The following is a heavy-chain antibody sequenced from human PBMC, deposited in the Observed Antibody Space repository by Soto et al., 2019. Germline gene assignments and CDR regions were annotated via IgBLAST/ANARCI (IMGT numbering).Heavy chain of an antibody. CDR3: ARDRYYYYGMDV. V-gene: IGHV3-13*01. CDR2: IGTAGDT. J-gene: IGHJ6*02. Sequence: GGSLRLSCAASGFTFSSYDMHWVRQATGKGLEWVSAIGTAGDTYYPGSVKGRFTISRENAKNSLYLQMNSLRAEDTAVYYCARDRYYYYGMDVWGQGTTVTVSS. CDR1: GFTFSSYD.